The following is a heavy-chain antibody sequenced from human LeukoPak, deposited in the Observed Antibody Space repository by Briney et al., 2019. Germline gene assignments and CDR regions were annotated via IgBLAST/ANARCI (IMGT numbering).Heavy chain of an antibody. CDR2: IYYSGST. V-gene: IGHV4-61*01. D-gene: IGHD5-18*01. Sequence: SETLSLTCIVSGGSVRSDNYYWSWIRQPPGRGLEWIGYIYYSGSTNYNPSLKSRVTISVDRSKNQFSLKLSSVTAADTAVYYCARGRGYSYGYGGYFDYWGQGTLVTVSS. CDR3: ARGRGYSYGYGGYFDY. J-gene: IGHJ4*02. CDR1: GGSVRSDNYY.